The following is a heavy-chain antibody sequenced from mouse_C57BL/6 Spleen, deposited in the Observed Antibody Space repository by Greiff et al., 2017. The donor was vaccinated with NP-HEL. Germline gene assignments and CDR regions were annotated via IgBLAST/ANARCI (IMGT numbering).Heavy chain of an antibody. D-gene: IGHD5-5*01. V-gene: IGHV5-16*01. CDR1: GFTFSDYY. Sequence: EVQLVESEGGLVQPGSSMKLSCTASGFTFSDYYMAWVRQVPEKGLEWVANINYDGSSTYYLDSLKSRFIISRDNAKNILYLQMSSLKSEDTATYYCARDGYLPYWYFDVWGTGTTVTVSS. CDR2: INYDGSST. J-gene: IGHJ1*03. CDR3: ARDGYLPYWYFDV.